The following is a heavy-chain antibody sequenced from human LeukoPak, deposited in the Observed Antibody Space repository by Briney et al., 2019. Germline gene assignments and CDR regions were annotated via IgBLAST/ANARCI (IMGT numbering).Heavy chain of an antibody. CDR1: GFTFNVYT. CDR3: VRDYRYGLDY. Sequence: GGSLRLSCAASGFTFNVYTMNWVRQAPGKGLEWISYISTSSSATYYGDSVKGRFTISRDNAKNSLYLQMNSLRDEDTAVYYCVRDYRYGLDYWGQGTLVIVSS. J-gene: IGHJ4*02. V-gene: IGHV3-48*02. CDR2: ISTSSSAT. D-gene: IGHD5-18*01.